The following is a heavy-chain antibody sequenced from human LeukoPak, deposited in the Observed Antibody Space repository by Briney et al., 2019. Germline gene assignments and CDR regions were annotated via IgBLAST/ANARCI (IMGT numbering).Heavy chain of an antibody. V-gene: IGHV1-18*01. CDR1: GYTLSEYG. CDR3: ARDCSNGVCYPRDY. Sequence: ASVKVSCKASGYTLSEYGISWVRQAPGQGLEWVGWITTYNGEKIYSQKFQGRVTMTTDTYSGTYYMELRNLRSDDTAIYYCARDCSNGVCYPRDYWGQGTLVIVSS. CDR2: ITTYNGEK. D-gene: IGHD2-8*01. J-gene: IGHJ4*02.